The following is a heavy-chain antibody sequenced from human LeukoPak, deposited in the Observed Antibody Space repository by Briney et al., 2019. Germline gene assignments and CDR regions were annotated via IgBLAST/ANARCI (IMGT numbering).Heavy chain of an antibody. CDR1: GFTFSSYG. CDR3: AKVSAVVVVAAPSYGMDV. CDR2: ISYDGSNK. J-gene: IGHJ6*04. D-gene: IGHD2-15*01. Sequence: GGSLRLSCAASGFTFSSYGMHWVRQAPGKGLEWVAVISYDGSNKYYADSVKGRSTISRDNSKNTLYLQMNSLRAEDTAVYYCAKVSAVVVVAAPSYGMDVWGKGTTVTVSS. V-gene: IGHV3-30*18.